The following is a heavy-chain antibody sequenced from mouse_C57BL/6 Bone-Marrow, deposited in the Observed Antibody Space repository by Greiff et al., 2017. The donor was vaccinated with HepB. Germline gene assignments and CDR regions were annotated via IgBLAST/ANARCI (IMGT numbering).Heavy chain of an antibody. CDR3: ARVGFAY. J-gene: IGHJ3*01. CDR2: INPSSGYT. V-gene: IGHV1-7*01. CDR1: GYTFTSYW. Sequence: QVQLQQSGAELAKPGASVKLSCKASGYTFTSYWMHWVKQRPGQGLEWIGYINPSSGYTKYNQKFKDKATLTADKSYSTAYMQLSSLTYEDSAVYYCARVGFAYWGQGTLVTVSA.